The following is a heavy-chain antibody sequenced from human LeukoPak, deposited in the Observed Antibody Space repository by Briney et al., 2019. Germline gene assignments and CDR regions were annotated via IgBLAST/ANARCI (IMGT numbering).Heavy chain of an antibody. CDR3: VKSGIYHQYGMDV. Sequence: GGSLRLSCSASGFTFSSYGMHWVRQAPGKGLEYVSAISSNGGSTYYADSVRGRFTISRDNSKNTLYLEMSSLRAEDTAVYYRVKSGIYHQYGMDVWGQGTTVTVSS. J-gene: IGHJ6*02. V-gene: IGHV3-64D*06. CDR1: GFTFSSYG. D-gene: IGHD2-2*01. CDR2: ISSNGGST.